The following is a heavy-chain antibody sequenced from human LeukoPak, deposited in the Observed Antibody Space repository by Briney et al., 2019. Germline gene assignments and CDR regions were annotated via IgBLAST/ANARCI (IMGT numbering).Heavy chain of an antibody. V-gene: IGHV3-30-3*01. CDR3: ARDRSSGSYLYN. CDR1: GFTFSTYA. Sequence: GRSLRLSCAASGFTFSTYAMHWVRQAPGKGLEWVAIISYDGSNKNYADSVKGRFTISRDHYKSTLYLQMNSLRPEDTAVYYCARDRSSGSYLYNWGQGALVTVSS. CDR2: ISYDGSNK. J-gene: IGHJ4*02. D-gene: IGHD1-26*01.